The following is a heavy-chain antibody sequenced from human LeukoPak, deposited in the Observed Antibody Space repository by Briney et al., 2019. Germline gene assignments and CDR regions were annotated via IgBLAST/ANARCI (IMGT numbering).Heavy chain of an antibody. Sequence: GGSLRLSCADSGFRFSRHWMDWVRQAPGKGLEGVANINEGGSVKNYVDSVRGRFTVSRDNAKNSLYLQMNSLRGEDTAVYYCMAESSSPWEGYWGQGTLVTVSS. CDR2: INEGGSVK. CDR1: GFRFSRHW. D-gene: IGHD6-6*01. J-gene: IGHJ4*02. CDR3: MAESSSPWEGY. V-gene: IGHV3-7*01.